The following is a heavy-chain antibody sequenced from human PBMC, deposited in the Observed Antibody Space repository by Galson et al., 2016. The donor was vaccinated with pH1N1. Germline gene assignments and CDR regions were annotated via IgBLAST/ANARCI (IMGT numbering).Heavy chain of an antibody. Sequence: SLRLSCAASGFTFRSYAMNWVRQAPGKGLEWVSAISGSGGATYYADSVRGRFTISRVNSKNTLYVQMNSLRAEDTAIYYCAKGITIGTANFFDAWGQGMLVTVSS. V-gene: IGHV3-23*01. CDR3: AKGITIGTANFFDA. CDR1: GFTFRSYA. J-gene: IGHJ5*02. D-gene: IGHD1-1*01. CDR2: ISGSGGAT.